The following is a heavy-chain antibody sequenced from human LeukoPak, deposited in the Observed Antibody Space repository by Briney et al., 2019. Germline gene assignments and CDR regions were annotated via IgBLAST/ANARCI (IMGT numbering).Heavy chain of an antibody. CDR1: GFTFSSYA. CDR3: AKPTGYSSGWYMNFDY. D-gene: IGHD6-19*01. CDR2: ISTSGGST. Sequence: GGSLRLSCAASGFTFSSYAMSWVRQAPGKGLEWVSAISTSGGSTHYADSVKGRFTIYRDNSKNTLYLQMDRLRAEDTAVYYCAKPTGYSSGWYMNFDYWGQGTLVTVSS. V-gene: IGHV3-23*01. J-gene: IGHJ4*02.